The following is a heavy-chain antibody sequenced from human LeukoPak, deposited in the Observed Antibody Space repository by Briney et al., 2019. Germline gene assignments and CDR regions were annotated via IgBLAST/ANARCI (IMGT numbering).Heavy chain of an antibody. J-gene: IGHJ5*02. CDR1: GFSFSNYG. D-gene: IGHD5-18*01. Sequence: GGSLRLSCAASGFSFSNYGMHWVRQAPGKGLEWVAFIRNDGTSKYYVDFVKGRFSISRDNSRNTLYLQINSLRDDDTAVYYCAKAGYTSGSGWFDPWGQGTLVIVSS. V-gene: IGHV3-30*02. CDR2: IRNDGTSK. CDR3: AKAGYTSGSGWFDP.